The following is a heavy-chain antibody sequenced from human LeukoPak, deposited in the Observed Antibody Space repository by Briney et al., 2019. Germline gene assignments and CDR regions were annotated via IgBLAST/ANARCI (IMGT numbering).Heavy chain of an antibody. Sequence: SETLSLTCAVYGGSFSGYYWSWIRQPPGKGLEWIGEINHSGSTNYNPSLKSRVTISVDTSKNQFSLKLSSVTAADTAVYYCARFTPRVRYYFDYWGQGTLVTVSS. D-gene: IGHD2-15*01. CDR3: ARFTPRVRYYFDY. CDR1: GGSFSGYY. CDR2: INHSGST. J-gene: IGHJ4*02. V-gene: IGHV4-34*01.